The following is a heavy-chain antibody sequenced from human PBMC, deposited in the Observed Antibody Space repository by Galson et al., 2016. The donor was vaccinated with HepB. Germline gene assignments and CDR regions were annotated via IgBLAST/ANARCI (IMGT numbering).Heavy chain of an antibody. J-gene: IGHJ6*02. CDR3: AREGSRTWYNHSDYGMDV. V-gene: IGHV1-46*01. D-gene: IGHD6-13*01. CDR2: INPSIGST. Sequence: SVKVSCKASGYTFTSYYMHWVRQAPGQGLEWMGIINPSIGSTVYAQKFQGRVTMTRDTATSTVYMELSSLRSEDTAGYYCAREGSRTWYNHSDYGMDVWGQGTTVTVSS. CDR1: GYTFTSYY.